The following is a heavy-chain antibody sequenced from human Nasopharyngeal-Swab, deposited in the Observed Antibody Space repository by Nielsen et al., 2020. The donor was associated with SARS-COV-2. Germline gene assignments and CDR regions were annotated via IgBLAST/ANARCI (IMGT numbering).Heavy chain of an antibody. J-gene: IGHJ4*02. CDR3: TRAGSFRHDY. D-gene: IGHD6-13*01. CDR2: INEDGSST. V-gene: IGHV3-74*01. Sequence: GESLKISCAASGFTFSSYWMHWVRQAPGKGLVWVSRINEDGSSTSYADSLKGRFTISRDNAKNTLYLQMNSLSAEDTAVYYCTRAGSFRHDYWGQGTLVTASS. CDR1: GFTFSSYW.